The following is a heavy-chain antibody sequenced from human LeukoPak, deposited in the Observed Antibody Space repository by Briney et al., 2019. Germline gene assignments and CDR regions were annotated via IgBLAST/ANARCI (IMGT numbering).Heavy chain of an antibody. J-gene: IGHJ4*02. CDR1: GFTFSSYG. CDR2: ISYDGSNK. D-gene: IGHD3-10*01. CDR3: AKDRVGSGSFDY. V-gene: IGHV3-30*18. Sequence: GGSLRLSCAASGFTFSSYGMNWVRQAPGKGLEWVAVISYDGSNKYYADSVKGRFTISRDNSKNTLYLQMNSLRAEDTAVYYCAKDRVGSGSFDYWGQGTLVTVSS.